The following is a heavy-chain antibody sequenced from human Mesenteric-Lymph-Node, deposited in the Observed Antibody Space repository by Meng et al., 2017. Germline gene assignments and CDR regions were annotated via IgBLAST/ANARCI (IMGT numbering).Heavy chain of an antibody. CDR2: IFYSGGT. J-gene: IGHJ3*02. D-gene: IGHD3-10*01. V-gene: IGHV4-39*07. Sequence: SCTALGGPISSSSYHWGWIRQPPGKGLEWIVSIFYSGGTYYNPSLKSRVTMSVDTSDNQFSLKLSSVTDAGTAVYYCAKAPSRYYYGSGSYFLGTRDAFDIWGQGTMVTVSS. CDR3: AKAPSRYYYGSGSYFLGTRDAFDI. CDR1: GGPISSSSYH.